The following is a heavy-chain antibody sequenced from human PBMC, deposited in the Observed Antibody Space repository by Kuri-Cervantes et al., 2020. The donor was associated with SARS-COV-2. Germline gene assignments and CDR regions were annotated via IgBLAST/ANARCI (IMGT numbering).Heavy chain of an antibody. Sequence: SVKVSCKASGGTFSSYAISWVRQAPGQGLEWMGGIIPIFGTANYAQKFQGRVTITADKSTSTAYMELSSLRSEDTAVYYCARDLDSSGWYGWWFDPWGQGTLVTCSS. V-gene: IGHV1-69*06. CDR2: IIPIFGTA. J-gene: IGHJ5*02. D-gene: IGHD6-19*01. CDR1: GGTFSSYA. CDR3: ARDLDSSGWYGWWFDP.